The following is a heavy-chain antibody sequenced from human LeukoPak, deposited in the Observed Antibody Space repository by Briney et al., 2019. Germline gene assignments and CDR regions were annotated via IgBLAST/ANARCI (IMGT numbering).Heavy chain of an antibody. Sequence: SETLSLTCTVSGGSISSYYWSWIRQPPGKGLEWIGCIYYSGSTNYNPSLKSRVTISVDTSKNQFSLKLSSVTAADTAVYYCARERWELLGGYYFDYWGQGTLVTVSS. CDR3: ARERWELLGGYYFDY. CDR1: GGSISSYY. J-gene: IGHJ4*02. CDR2: IYYSGST. D-gene: IGHD1-26*01. V-gene: IGHV4-59*01.